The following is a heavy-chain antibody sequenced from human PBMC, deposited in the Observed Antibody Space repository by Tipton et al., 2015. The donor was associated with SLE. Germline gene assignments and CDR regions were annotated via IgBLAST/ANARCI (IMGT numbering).Heavy chain of an antibody. D-gene: IGHD3-10*01. CDR1: GFTFDDYA. CDR2: ISWNSGSI. CDR3: ARGFGAMAPRYYYYMDV. V-gene: IGHV3-9*01. Sequence: SLRLSCAASGFTFDDYAMHWVRQAPGKGLEWVSGISWNSGSIGYADSVKGRFTISRDNAKNSLYLQMNSLRAEDTAVYYCARGFGAMAPRYYYYMDVWGKGTTVTVSS. J-gene: IGHJ6*03.